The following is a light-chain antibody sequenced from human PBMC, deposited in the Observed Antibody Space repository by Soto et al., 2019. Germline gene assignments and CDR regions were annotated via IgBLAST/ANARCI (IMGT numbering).Light chain of an antibody. Sequence: SYELTQPPSVSVAPGQTARITCGGDNIGSRSVHWYQQKPGRAPVLVVYDDRDRPSGIPDRFSGSNSGNTATLTISRVEAGDEADFYCQVWISDHLVFGGGTKLT. J-gene: IGLJ3*02. CDR2: DDR. V-gene: IGLV3-21*02. CDR1: NIGSRS. CDR3: QVWISDHLV.